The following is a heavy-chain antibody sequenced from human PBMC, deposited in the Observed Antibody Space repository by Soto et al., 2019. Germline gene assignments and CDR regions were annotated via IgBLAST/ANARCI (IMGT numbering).Heavy chain of an antibody. Sequence: ASVKVSCKASGFTFTSYHIHWVRQAPGQGLEWMGIINPSGGGTSSAQKFQGRVTMTRDTSTSTVYMELSSLRSEDTAVYYCARDPVDTALVTGKPYYYYGMDVWGQGTTVTVSS. CDR2: INPSGGGT. J-gene: IGHJ6*02. D-gene: IGHD5-18*01. CDR3: ARDPVDTALVTGKPYYYYGMDV. CDR1: GFTFTSYH. V-gene: IGHV1-46*01.